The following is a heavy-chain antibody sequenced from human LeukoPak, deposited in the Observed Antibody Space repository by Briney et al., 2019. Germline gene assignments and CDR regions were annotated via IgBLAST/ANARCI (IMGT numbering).Heavy chain of an antibody. Sequence: GRSLRLSCAASGFTFSSYWMNWVRQAPGKGLVWVSRINSDGSSTSYADSVKGRFTISRDNAKNTLYLQMNSLRAEDTSVYYCARDLRLWFGESPFDYWGQGTLVTVSS. V-gene: IGHV3-74*01. CDR2: INSDGSST. CDR1: GFTFSSYW. CDR3: ARDLRLWFGESPFDY. J-gene: IGHJ4*02. D-gene: IGHD3-10*01.